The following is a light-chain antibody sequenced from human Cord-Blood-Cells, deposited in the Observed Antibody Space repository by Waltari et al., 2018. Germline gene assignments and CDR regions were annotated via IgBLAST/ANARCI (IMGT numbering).Light chain of an antibody. CDR3: QSYDSSNWV. CDR1: SGSIASTY. V-gene: IGLV6-57*01. CDR2: EDN. J-gene: IGLJ3*02. Sequence: NFMLTQPHSVSESPGKTVTISCTRSSGSIASTYVQWYQQRPGSSPTTVIYEDNQSPSGVPDRFSGSIDSSSNSASLTISGLKTEDEADYYCQSYDSSNWVFGGGTKLTVL.